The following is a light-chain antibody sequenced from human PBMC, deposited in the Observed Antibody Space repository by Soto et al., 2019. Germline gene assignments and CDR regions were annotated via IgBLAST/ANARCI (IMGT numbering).Light chain of an antibody. V-gene: IGKV3-15*01. CDR3: QQTYTTPEIT. Sequence: ILMTQSPPTLCVYPAELAIFSCSAHQSVSNNLAWYQQKPGQAPRLLIYGASTRAPGITARFSGGGSGTDFTLTISSLQPEDFAIYYCQQTYTTPEITFGQGTRLEI. CDR2: GAS. J-gene: IGKJ5*01. CDR1: QSVSNN.